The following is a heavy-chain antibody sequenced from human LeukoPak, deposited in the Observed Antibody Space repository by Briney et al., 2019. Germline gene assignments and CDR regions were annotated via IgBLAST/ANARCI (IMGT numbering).Heavy chain of an antibody. Sequence: SETLSLTCTVSGGSISSYYWSWIRQPPGKGLEWIGYVFYSGSTNYNPSLKSRVTISVDTSKNQFSLKLSSVTAADTAVYYCARDVGSRGYNAFDIWGQGTVVTVSS. CDR2: VFYSGST. CDR1: GGSISSYY. V-gene: IGHV4-59*01. D-gene: IGHD3-22*01. J-gene: IGHJ3*02. CDR3: ARDVGSRGYNAFDI.